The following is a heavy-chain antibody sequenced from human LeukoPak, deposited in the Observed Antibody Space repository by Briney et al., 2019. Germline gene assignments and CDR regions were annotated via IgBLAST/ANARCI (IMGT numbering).Heavy chain of an antibody. CDR2: IYYSGST. Sequence: PSETLSLTCTVSGDSISSSSYYWGWIRQPPGKGREWIGNIYYSGSTYYNPPLRSRLTISLDTSKNQFSLTLSSVTAADTAVYYCARLQYYYDSNGYYSLYYFDYWGQGTVVTVSS. J-gene: IGHJ4*02. CDR1: GDSISSSSYY. D-gene: IGHD3-22*01. V-gene: IGHV4-39*01. CDR3: ARLQYYYDSNGYYSLYYFDY.